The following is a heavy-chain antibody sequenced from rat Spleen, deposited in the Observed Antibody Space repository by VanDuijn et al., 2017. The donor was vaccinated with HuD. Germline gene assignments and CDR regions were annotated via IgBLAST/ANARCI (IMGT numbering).Heavy chain of an antibody. CDR2: ISYDGRNS. CDR1: GFTFSNYG. J-gene: IGHJ2*01. D-gene: IGHD1-5*01. V-gene: IGHV5-29*01. Sequence: EVQLVESDGGLVQPGRSLKLSCAASGFTFSNYGMAWVRQAPTKGLEWVATISYDGRNSYYRDSVKGRFTISRDNAKSTLDLQMDSLRSEDTATYYCTREYRYFFDYWGQGVMVIVSS. CDR3: TREYRYFFDY.